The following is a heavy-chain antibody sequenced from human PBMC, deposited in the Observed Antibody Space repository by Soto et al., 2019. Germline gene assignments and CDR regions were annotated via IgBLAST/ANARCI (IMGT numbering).Heavy chain of an antibody. J-gene: IGHJ6*02. CDR1: GGTFSSYA. CDR2: IIPIFGTA. D-gene: IGHD1-7*01. Sequence: QVQLVQSGAEVKKPGSSVKVSCKASGGTFSSYAISWVRRAPGQGLEWMGGIIPIFGTANYAQKFQGRVTITADESTSTAYMELSSLRSEDTAVYYCARKRTGTTAYYYYGMDVWGQGTTVTVSS. CDR3: ARKRTGTTAYYYYGMDV. V-gene: IGHV1-69*01.